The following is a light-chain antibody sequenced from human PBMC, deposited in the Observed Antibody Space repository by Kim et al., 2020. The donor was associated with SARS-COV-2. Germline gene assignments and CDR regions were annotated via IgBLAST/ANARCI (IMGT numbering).Light chain of an antibody. V-gene: IGKV1-5*03. J-gene: IGKJ2*01. CDR1: ETISTS. CDR3: QQYIRFPYT. Sequence: SASVGDRVTITCRASETISTSLAWYQHKPGKAPNLLIYLASTLESGVSSRFSGTGSGTEFTLTINSLQPDDFATYYCQQYIRFPYTFGQGTKLEI. CDR2: LAS.